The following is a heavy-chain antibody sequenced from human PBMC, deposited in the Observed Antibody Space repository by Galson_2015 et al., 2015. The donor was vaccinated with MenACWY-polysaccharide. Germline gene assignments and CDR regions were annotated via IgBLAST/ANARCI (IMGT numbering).Heavy chain of an antibody. D-gene: IGHD6-13*01. CDR2: ISSSGSTI. CDR3: ARDRTSGSWRMFDY. Sequence: SLRLSCAASGFTFSSYEMNWVRQAPGKGLEWVSYISSSGSTIYYADSVKGRFTISRDNAKNSLYLQMNSLRAEDTAVYYCARDRTSGSWRMFDYWGQGTLVTVSS. J-gene: IGHJ4*02. CDR1: GFTFSSYE. V-gene: IGHV3-48*03.